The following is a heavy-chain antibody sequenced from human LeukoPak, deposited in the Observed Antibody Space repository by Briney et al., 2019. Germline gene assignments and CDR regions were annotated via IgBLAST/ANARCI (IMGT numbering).Heavy chain of an antibody. J-gene: IGHJ4*02. D-gene: IGHD3-10*01. V-gene: IGHV4-4*02. Sequence: GSLRLSCAASGFTVSSNYMSWVRQAPGKGLEWIGYIYHSGSTYYNPSLKSRVTISVDRSKNQFSLKLSSVTAADTAVYYCARGGGGYFDYWGQGTLVTVSS. CDR3: ARGGGGYFDY. CDR1: GFTVSSNY. CDR2: IYHSGST.